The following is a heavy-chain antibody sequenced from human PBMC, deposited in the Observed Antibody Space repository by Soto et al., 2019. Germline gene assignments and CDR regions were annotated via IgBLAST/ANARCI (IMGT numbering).Heavy chain of an antibody. D-gene: IGHD7-27*01. V-gene: IGHV3-53*01. CDR1: GFTVSSNY. Sequence: GGSLRLSCAASGFTVSSNYMSWVRQAPGKGLEWVSVIYSGGSTYYADSVKGRFTISRDNSKNTLYLQMNSLRAEDTAVYYCARDSTGAPRGDAFDIWGQGTMVTVSS. J-gene: IGHJ3*02. CDR2: IYSGGST. CDR3: ARDSTGAPRGDAFDI.